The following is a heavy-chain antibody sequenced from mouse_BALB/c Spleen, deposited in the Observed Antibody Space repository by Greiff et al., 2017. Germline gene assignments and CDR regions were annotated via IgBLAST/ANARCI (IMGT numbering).Heavy chain of an antibody. CDR3: AEGDYAY. D-gene: IGHD2-4*01. CDR2: ISSGGSYT. V-gene: IGHV5-6*01. Sequence: EVKLMESGGDLVKPGGSLKLSCAASGFTFSSYGMSWVRQTPDKRLEWVATISSGGSYTYYPDSVKGRFTISRDNAKNTLYLQMSSLKSEDTAMYYCAEGDYAYWGQGTLVTVSA. J-gene: IGHJ3*01. CDR1: GFTFSSYG.